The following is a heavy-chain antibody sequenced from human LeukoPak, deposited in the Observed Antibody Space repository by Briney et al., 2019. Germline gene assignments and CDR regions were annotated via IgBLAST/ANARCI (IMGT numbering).Heavy chain of an antibody. J-gene: IGHJ4*02. CDR3: SKDQRF. Sequence: PGGSLRLSCAASVSGFTFNNACMSWVRQAPGKGLEWVSSISGSGGTTYYADSVRGRFSIYRDNSKNTLYLQMNSLRAEDTAVYYCSKDQRFWGQGTLVTVSS. CDR1: VSGFTFNNAC. D-gene: IGHD3-3*01. V-gene: IGHV3-23*01. CDR2: ISGSGGTT.